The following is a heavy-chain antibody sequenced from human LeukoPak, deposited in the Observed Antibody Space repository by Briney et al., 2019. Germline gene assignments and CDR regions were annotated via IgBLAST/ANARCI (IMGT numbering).Heavy chain of an antibody. CDR3: ASREYCSITSCSFDAYDI. Sequence: GASVKVSCKASGYTLTRYHIHWVXXAPGQGLEXMXXXXPSGGSTSYAQKFQGRVTMTRDTSTSTVYMELSSLRSEDTAVYYCASREYCSITSCSFDAYDIWGQGTMVTVSS. J-gene: IGHJ3*02. CDR1: GYTLTRYH. V-gene: IGHV1-46*01. D-gene: IGHD2-2*01. CDR2: XXPSGGST.